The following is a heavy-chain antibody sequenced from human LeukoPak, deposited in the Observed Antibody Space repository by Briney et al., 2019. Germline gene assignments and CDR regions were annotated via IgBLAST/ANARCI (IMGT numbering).Heavy chain of an antibody. Sequence: SETLSLTCTVSGGSISSYYWSWLRQPPGKGLEWVGYISYSGSTNYNPSLKSRVTISVDTSKNQFSLKLSSVTAADTAVYYCARTSSGWYGNRRGQYYFDYWGQGTLVTVSS. D-gene: IGHD6-19*01. CDR2: ISYSGST. CDR3: ARTSSGWYGNRRGQYYFDY. V-gene: IGHV4-59*01. CDR1: GGSISSYY. J-gene: IGHJ4*02.